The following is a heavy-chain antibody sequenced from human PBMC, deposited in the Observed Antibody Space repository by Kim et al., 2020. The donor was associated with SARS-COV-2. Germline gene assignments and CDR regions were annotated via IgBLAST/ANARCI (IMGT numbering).Heavy chain of an antibody. J-gene: IGHJ4*02. D-gene: IGHD4-17*01. V-gene: IGHV4-38-2*02. CDR3: ARDRRNSVTTPFDY. Sequence: SETLSLTCTVSGYSISTGYYWGWIRQPPGKGLEWIGSIYHSGTTYYNPSVKSRVTISVDTSKNQVPLKVSSATAADTAVYYCARDRRNSVTTPFDYWGQGTLVTVSS. CDR2: IYHSGTT. CDR1: GYSISTGYY.